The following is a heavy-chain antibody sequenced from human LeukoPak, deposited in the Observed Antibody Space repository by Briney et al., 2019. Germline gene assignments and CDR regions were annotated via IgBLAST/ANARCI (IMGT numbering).Heavy chain of an antibody. D-gene: IGHD1-26*01. CDR3: ARAPSEKGAKGLYFDY. J-gene: IGHJ4*02. CDR1: GFTFSDYY. Sequence: GGSLRLSCAASGFTFSDYYMSWIRQAPGKGLEWVSYISSSGSTIYYADSVKGRFTISRDNAKNSLYLQMNSLRAEDTAVYYCARAPSEKGAKGLYFDYWGQGTLSPSPQ. CDR2: ISSSGSTI. V-gene: IGHV3-11*04.